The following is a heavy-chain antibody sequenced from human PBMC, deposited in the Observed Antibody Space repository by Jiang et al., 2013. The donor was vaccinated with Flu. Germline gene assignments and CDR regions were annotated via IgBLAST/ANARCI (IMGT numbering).Heavy chain of an antibody. Sequence: LLKPSETLSLTCSVSGGSVSSGGYYWSWIRQPPGKGLEWIGYIYYSGTTNQNPSLKSRGTISIDTSKNQFSLKLSSVTAADTAVYYCARSSLTMIAVGGMDVWG. V-gene: IGHV4-61*08. J-gene: IGHJ6*02. D-gene: IGHD3-22*01. CDR1: GGSVSSGGYY. CDR3: ARSSLTMIAVGGMDV. CDR2: IYYSGTT.